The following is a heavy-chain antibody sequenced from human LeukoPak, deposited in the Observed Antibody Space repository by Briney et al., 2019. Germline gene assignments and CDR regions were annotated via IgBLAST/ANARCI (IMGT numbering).Heavy chain of an antibody. J-gene: IGHJ4*02. D-gene: IGHD3-22*01. Sequence: ASVKVSCKASGYNFNSYGISWLRQVPGQGLEWMGWISGYNGLTRYGKNVQGRVTLTTDTSTRTAYMELRSLRSDDTAVYYCARANPAPYDSSGYNFRGYFDYWGQGTRVTVSS. V-gene: IGHV1-18*01. CDR2: ISGYNGLT. CDR1: GYNFNSYG. CDR3: ARANPAPYDSSGYNFRGYFDY.